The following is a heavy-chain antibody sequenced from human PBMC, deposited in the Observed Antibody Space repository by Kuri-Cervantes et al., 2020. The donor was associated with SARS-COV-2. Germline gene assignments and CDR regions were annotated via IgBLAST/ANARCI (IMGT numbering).Heavy chain of an antibody. J-gene: IGHJ1*01. Sequence: SETLSLTCTVSGGSISSGSHYWSWIRQPAGKGLEWIGRIYTSGSTNYNPSLKSRVTISVDTSKNQFSLKLSSVTAADTAVYYCAYTTVTGYFQHWGQGTLVTVSS. CDR1: GGSISSGSHY. CDR2: IYTSGST. CDR3: AYTTVTGYFQH. V-gene: IGHV4-61*02. D-gene: IGHD4-17*01.